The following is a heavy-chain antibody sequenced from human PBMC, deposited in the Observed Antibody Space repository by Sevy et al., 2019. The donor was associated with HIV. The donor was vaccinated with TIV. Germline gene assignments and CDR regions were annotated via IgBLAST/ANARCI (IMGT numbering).Heavy chain of an antibody. CDR1: GYTFTSYG. V-gene: IGHV1-18*04. CDR3: ARASGLATIPTNWFDP. J-gene: IGHJ5*02. CDR2: ISAYNRNT. Sequence: ASVKVSCKASGYTFTSYGISWVRQAPGQGLEWMGWISAYNRNTNYAQKLQGRVTMTTDTSTSTAYMELRSLRSDDTAVYYCARASGLATIPTNWFDPWGQGTLVTVSS. D-gene: IGHD5-12*01.